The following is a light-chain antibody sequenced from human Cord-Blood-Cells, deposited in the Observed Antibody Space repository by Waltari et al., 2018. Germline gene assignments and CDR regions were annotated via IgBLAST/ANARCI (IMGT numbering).Light chain of an antibody. V-gene: IGKV1-33*01. J-gene: IGKJ4*01. Sequence: DIRMTQSPSSLSASVGDRVTITCQASQDISNYLNWYQQKPGKATKLLIYDASNLETGVPSRFSGSGSGTDFTFTISSLQPEDIATYYCQQYDNLPPLTFGGGTKVEIK. CDR3: QQYDNLPPLT. CDR2: DAS. CDR1: QDISNY.